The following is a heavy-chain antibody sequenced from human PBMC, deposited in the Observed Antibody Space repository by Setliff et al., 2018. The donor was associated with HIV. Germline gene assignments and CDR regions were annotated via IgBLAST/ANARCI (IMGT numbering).Heavy chain of an antibody. CDR2: ISSSGSYI. V-gene: IGHV3-21*01. J-gene: IGHJ4*02. D-gene: IGHD3-16*02. CDR1: GFTFISST. CDR3: ARDQHYDFVWGNYRPFDY. Sequence: GGSLRLSCTVSGFTFISSTMNWVRQAPGKGLEWVASISSSGSYIHYADSLKGRFTISRDNAKNSQYLLMSDLRAEDTAVYYCARDQHYDFVWGNYRPFDYWGQGTLVTVSS.